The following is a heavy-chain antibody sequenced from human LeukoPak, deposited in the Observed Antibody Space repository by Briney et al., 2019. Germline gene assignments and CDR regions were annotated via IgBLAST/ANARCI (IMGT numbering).Heavy chain of an antibody. Sequence: ASVKVSCKASGYTFTSYDINWVRQATGQGLEWVGWMNPNSGNTGYAQKFQGRVTMTRNTSISTAYMELSSLRSEDTAVYYCARGQGTGYSSSWYDYWGQGTLVTVSS. CDR2: MNPNSGNT. CDR3: ARGQGTGYSSSWYDY. CDR1: GYTFTSYD. D-gene: IGHD6-13*01. J-gene: IGHJ4*02. V-gene: IGHV1-8*01.